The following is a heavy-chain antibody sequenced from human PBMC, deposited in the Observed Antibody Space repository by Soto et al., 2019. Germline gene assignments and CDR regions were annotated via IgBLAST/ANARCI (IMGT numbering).Heavy chain of an antibody. Sequence: SVKVSCKASGGSFSSLVISWLRQAPGQGPEWMGGINPMLGVANFAQKFQDRVTITADESTTTAYMELSSLRSEDTAVYYCARGPAQFDSWGQGTLVTVSS. CDR2: INPMLGVA. CDR3: ARGPAQFDS. CDR1: GGSFSSLV. V-gene: IGHV1-69*10. J-gene: IGHJ5*01. D-gene: IGHD2-2*01.